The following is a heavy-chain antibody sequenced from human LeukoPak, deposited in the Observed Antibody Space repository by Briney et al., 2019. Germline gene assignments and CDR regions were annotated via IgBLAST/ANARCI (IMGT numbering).Heavy chain of an antibody. CDR3: ASAEVIQYGMDV. J-gene: IGHJ6*02. Sequence: SETLSLTCTVSGGSISSTSYYWGWIRQPPGKGLEWIGNVYYGGSTYYNPSLKSRVTISVDTSKNQFSLKLSSVTAADTAVYYCASAEVIQYGMDVWGQGTTVTVSS. D-gene: IGHD3-16*02. V-gene: IGHV4-39*01. CDR2: VYYGGST. CDR1: GGSISSTSYY.